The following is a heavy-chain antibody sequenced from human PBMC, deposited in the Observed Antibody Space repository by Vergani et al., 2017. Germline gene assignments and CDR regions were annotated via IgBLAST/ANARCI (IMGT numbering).Heavy chain of an antibody. CDR3: AKDIGEEALYYFDY. CDR1: GFTFDAYA. Sequence: EVQLVESGGGLVQPGRSLRLSCAASGFTFDAYAMHWVRQAPGKGLEWVSGISWNSGSIGYADSVKGRFTISRDNAKNSLYLQMNSLRAEDTALYYCAKDIGEEALYYFDYWGQGTLVTVSS. V-gene: IGHV3-9*01. CDR2: ISWNSGSI. D-gene: IGHD2-15*01. J-gene: IGHJ4*02.